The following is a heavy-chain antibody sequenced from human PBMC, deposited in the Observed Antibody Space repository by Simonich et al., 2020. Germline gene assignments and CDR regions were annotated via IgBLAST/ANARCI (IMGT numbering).Heavy chain of an antibody. Sequence: QVQLVQSGAEVKKLGASVKVSCKASGSTFTSYGISWVRQAPGQGLEWMGWFSAYNGYQKYAQKLQCGVTITTDTSTSTADMELMSLRSDDTAVYYCSRASRGTWWYYYFDYWGQGTLVTVSS. V-gene: IGHV1-18*01. CDR1: GSTFTSYG. D-gene: IGHD2-15*01. J-gene: IGHJ4*02. CDR3: SRASRGTWWYYYFDY. CDR2: FSAYNGYQ.